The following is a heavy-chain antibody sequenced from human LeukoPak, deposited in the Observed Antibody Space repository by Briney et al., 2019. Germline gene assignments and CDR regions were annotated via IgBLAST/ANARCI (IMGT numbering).Heavy chain of an antibody. V-gene: IGHV4-31*03. J-gene: IGHJ4*02. CDR2: IYNSGST. D-gene: IGHD5-18*01. Sequence: SHTLSLTCTVSGGSISSGGYRWSWIRQHPGKGLEWIGYIYNSGSTYYNPALKSRVIISVDTSKNQFSLKLSSVTAADTAIYYCARARGYSYENYFDYWGQGTLVTVSS. CDR1: GGSISSGGYR. CDR3: ARARGYSYENYFDY.